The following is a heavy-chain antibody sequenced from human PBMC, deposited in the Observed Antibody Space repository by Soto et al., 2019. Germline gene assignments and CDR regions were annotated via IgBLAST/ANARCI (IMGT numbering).Heavy chain of an antibody. V-gene: IGHV1-18*01. J-gene: IGHJ4*02. Sequence: ASVKVSCKASGYTFTSYGISWVRQAPGQGLEWMGWISAYNGNTNYAQKLQGRVTMTTDTSTSTAYMELRSLRSDDTAVYYCARESGDSVERTPRDPDYWGQGTLVTVSS. CDR1: GYTFTSYG. CDR3: ARESGDSVERTPRDPDY. CDR2: ISAYNGNT. D-gene: IGHD2-21*02.